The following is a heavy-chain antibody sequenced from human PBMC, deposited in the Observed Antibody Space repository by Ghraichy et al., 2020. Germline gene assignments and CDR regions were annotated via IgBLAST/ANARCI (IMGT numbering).Heavy chain of an antibody. Sequence: GGSLRLSCAASGFSFSQYDMHWVRQAPGKGLEWVGVISHDAYRRHYGPSVRGRFTIFRDNRWNTLSLQMDTLRGEDTALYFCVKNLHESQFATHYIMDVWGQGTPVSVSS. J-gene: IGHJ6*02. CDR1: GFSFSQYD. V-gene: IGHV3-30*18. D-gene: IGHD3-10*01. CDR2: ISHDAYRR. CDR3: VKNLHESQFATHYIMDV.